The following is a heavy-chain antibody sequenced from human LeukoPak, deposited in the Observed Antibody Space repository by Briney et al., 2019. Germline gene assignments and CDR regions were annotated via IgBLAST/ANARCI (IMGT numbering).Heavy chain of an antibody. J-gene: IGHJ6*02. CDR2: ISYSGST. V-gene: IGHV4-59*01. CDR1: SGSITSDY. Sequence: PSETLSLTCSVSSGSITSDYWSWIRQPPGRGLEWIGYISYSGSTDYNPSLKSRVSISVDTSKNQFSLKLSSVTAADTAVYYCARGAVYYTMDVWGQGTTVTVSS. D-gene: IGHD3-10*01. CDR3: ARGAVYYTMDV.